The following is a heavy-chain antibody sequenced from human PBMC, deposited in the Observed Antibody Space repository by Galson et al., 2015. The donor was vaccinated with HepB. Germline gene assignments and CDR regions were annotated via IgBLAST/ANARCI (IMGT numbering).Heavy chain of an antibody. CDR1: GFTFSSYA. CDR2: ISGSGGST. CDR3: AKDQERYSGSASYY. J-gene: IGHJ4*02. V-gene: IGHV3-23*01. D-gene: IGHD1-26*01. Sequence: SLRLSCAASGFTFSSYAMSWVRQAPGKGLEWVSAISGSGGSTYYADSVKGRFTISRDNSKNTLYLQMNSLRAEDTAVYYCAKDQERYSGSASYYWGQGTLVTVSS.